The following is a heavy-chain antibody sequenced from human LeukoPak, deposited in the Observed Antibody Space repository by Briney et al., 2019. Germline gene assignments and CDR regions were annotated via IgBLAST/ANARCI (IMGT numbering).Heavy chain of an antibody. V-gene: IGHV4-39*01. D-gene: IGHD3-10*01. J-gene: IGHJ4*02. CDR1: GGSISSSSYY. CDR3: ARWLRYGSGSLGFDY. Sequence: PSETLFLTCTVSGGSISSSSYYWDWNRQPPGKGLEWIGYIHYSGSTHYNPALKSRLTISADMSKDQFALKMSSVTAADTAVYYCARWLRYGSGSLGFDYWGQGTLVTVSS. CDR2: IHYSGST.